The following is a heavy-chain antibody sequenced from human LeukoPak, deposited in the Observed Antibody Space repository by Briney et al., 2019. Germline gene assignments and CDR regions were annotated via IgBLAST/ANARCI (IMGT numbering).Heavy chain of an antibody. Sequence: PGGTLRLSCAASGFDFSTYAMSWVRQAPGKGLEWVSGISGSGDTTYYADSVKGRFTISRDNSKNMLYLQIKSLGAEDTAIYYCAKLDGSGAGSSRPPIGYWGQGSLVTVSS. CDR1: GFDFSTYA. CDR2: ISGSGDTT. J-gene: IGHJ4*02. V-gene: IGHV3-23*01. D-gene: IGHD3-10*01. CDR3: AKLDGSGAGSSRPPIGY.